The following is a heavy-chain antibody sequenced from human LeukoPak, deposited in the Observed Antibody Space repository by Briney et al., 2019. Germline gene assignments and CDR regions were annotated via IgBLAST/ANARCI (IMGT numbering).Heavy chain of an antibody. CDR2: IYTSGST. J-gene: IGHJ4*02. V-gene: IGHV4-4*07. D-gene: IGHD3-10*01. CDR3: AREVQLWFGELLGPIYYFDY. Sequence: SETLSLTCTVSGGSISSYYWSWIRQPAGKGLEWIGRIYTSGSTNYNPSLKSRVTMSVDTSKNQFSLKLSSVTAADTAVYYCAREVQLWFGELLGPIYYFDYWGQGTLVTVSS. CDR1: GGSISSYY.